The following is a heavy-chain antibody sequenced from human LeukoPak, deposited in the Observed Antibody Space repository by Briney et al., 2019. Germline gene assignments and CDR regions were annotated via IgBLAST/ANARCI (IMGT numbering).Heavy chain of an antibody. V-gene: IGHV1-18*01. Sequence: ASVKVSCKASGYTFTSYGISWVRQAPGQGLEWMGWISAYNGNTNYAQKLQGRVTMTTDTSTSTAYMELRSLRSDDTAVYYCAREAYYYGSGQFDPWGQGTLVTVSS. CDR1: GYTFTSYG. CDR3: AREAYYYGSGQFDP. D-gene: IGHD3-10*01. CDR2: ISAYNGNT. J-gene: IGHJ5*02.